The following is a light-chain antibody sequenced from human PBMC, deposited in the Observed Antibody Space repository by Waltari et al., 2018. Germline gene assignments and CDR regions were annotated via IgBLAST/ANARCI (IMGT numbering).Light chain of an antibody. Sequence: DIQMTQSPSSLSASVGDRVTITCRASQSISGYLNWYQQKPGKAPKLLIYAASSLQRGVPSRFSGSASGTYFTLTISSLQPEDFATYYCLQTYSTPLTFGGGTNVDIK. CDR3: LQTYSTPLT. J-gene: IGKJ4*01. CDR2: AAS. V-gene: IGKV1-39*01. CDR1: QSISGY.